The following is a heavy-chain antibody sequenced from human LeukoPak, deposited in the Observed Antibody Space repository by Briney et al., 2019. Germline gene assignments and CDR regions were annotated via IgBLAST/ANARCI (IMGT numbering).Heavy chain of an antibody. Sequence: GGSLRLSCAASGFTFSSYAMSWVRQAPGKGLEWVSAISGSGGSTYYADSVKGRFTITRDNSKNTLYLQMNSLRAEDTAVYYCAKGDDILTDNWFDPWGQGTLVTVSS. CDR1: GFTFSSYA. J-gene: IGHJ5*02. V-gene: IGHV3-23*01. D-gene: IGHD3-9*01. CDR3: AKGDDILTDNWFDP. CDR2: ISGSGGST.